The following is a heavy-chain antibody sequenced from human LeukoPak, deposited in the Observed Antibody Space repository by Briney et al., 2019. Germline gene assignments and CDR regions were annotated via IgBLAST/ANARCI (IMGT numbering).Heavy chain of an antibody. CDR1: GYNFTNYW. J-gene: IGHJ4*02. CDR3: ARSSVEVAAQVDY. CDR2: IYPGDSDT. V-gene: IGHV5-51*01. Sequence: GESLKISCQGSGYNFTNYWIGWVRQMPGKGLEWMGIIYPGDSDTRYSPSFQGQVTISADKSINTAYLQWSSLKASDTAMYYCARSSVEVAAQVDYWGRGTLVTVSS. D-gene: IGHD2-15*01.